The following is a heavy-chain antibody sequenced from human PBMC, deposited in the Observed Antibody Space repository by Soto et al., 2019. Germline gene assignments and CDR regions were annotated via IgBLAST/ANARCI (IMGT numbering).Heavy chain of an antibody. CDR3: AALGDFWSGYYY. D-gene: IGHD3-3*01. V-gene: IGHV3-66*01. CDR2: IYSGGST. Sequence: EVQLVESGGGLVQPGGSLRLCCAASGFTVSSNYMSWVRQAPGKGLEWVSVIYSGGSTYYADSVKGRFTISRDNSKNTLYLQMNSLRAEDTAVYYCAALGDFWSGYYYWGQGTLVTVSS. CDR1: GFTVSSNY. J-gene: IGHJ4*02.